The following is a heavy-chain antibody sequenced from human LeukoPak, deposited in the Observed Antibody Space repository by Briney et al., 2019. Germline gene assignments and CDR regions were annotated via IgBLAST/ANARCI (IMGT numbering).Heavy chain of an antibody. V-gene: IGHV3-15*01. D-gene: IGHD4/OR15-4a*01. CDR2: IKRKSDGGTT. Sequence: GGSLRLYCAASGFTFSNAWMSWVRQAPGKGLEWVGRIKRKSDGGTTVYAAPVKGRFTISRDESKNTVHLQMNSLKTEDTALYYCGATPPGDATYDYWGQGTLVIVSS. CDR1: GFTFSNAW. J-gene: IGHJ4*02. CDR3: GATPPGDATYDY.